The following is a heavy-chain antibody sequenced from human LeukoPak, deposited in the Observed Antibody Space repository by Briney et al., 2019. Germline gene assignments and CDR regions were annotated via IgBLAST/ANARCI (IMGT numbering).Heavy chain of an antibody. V-gene: IGHV1-69*13. CDR3: ARVRPDSNQDYYYCYYMDV. D-gene: IGHD4-11*01. CDR1: GGTFSSYA. Sequence: ASVKVSCKASGGTFSSYAISWVRQAPGQGLEWMGGIIPIFGTANYAQKFQGRVTITADESTSTAYMELSSLRSEDTAVYYCARVRPDSNQDYYYCYYMDVWGKGTTVTVSS. CDR2: IIPIFGTA. J-gene: IGHJ6*03.